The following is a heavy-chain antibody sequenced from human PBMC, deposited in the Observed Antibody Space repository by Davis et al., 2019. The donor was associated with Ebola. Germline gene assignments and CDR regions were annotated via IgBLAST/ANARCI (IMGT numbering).Heavy chain of an antibody. J-gene: IGHJ4*02. Sequence: GESLKISCAASGFTFSSYEMNWVRQAPGKGLEWVSYISSSGSTIYYADSVKGRFTISRDNAKNSLYLQMNSLRPEDTALYYCAKGRSGYGSGHLDNWGQGTLVTVSS. CDR3: AKGRSGYGSGHLDN. V-gene: IGHV3-48*03. CDR2: ISSSGSTI. D-gene: IGHD3-10*01. CDR1: GFTFSSYE.